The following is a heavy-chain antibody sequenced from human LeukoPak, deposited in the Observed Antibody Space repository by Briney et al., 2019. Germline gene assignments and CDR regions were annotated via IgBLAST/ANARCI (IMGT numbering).Heavy chain of an antibody. D-gene: IGHD6-19*01. V-gene: IGHV1-69*13. Sequence: SVKVSCKASGGTFSSYAIGWVRQAPGQGLEWMGGIIPIFGTANYAQKFQGRVTITADESTSTAYMELSSLRSEDTAVYYCARGEYSSGWYEVDFFDYWGQGTLVTVSS. CDR1: GGTFSSYA. CDR3: ARGEYSSGWYEVDFFDY. CDR2: IIPIFGTA. J-gene: IGHJ4*02.